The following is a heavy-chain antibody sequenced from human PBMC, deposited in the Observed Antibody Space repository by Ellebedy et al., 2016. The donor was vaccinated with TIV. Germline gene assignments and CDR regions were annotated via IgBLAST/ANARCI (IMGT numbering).Heavy chain of an antibody. V-gene: IGHV3-30-3*01. J-gene: IGHJ4*02. CDR2: ISYDGSNT. D-gene: IGHD6-19*01. Sequence: GESLKISCAASGFTFSSYSMHWVRQAPGKGLEWVAFISYDGSNTYYADSVKGRFTISSDNSKNTLYLQMNSLRAEDTAVVFCATLAMAGPFDYWGQGTLVTVSS. CDR3: ATLAMAGPFDY. CDR1: GFTFSSYS.